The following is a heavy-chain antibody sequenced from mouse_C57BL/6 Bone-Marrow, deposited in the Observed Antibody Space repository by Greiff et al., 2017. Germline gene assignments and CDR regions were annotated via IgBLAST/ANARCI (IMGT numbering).Heavy chain of an antibody. CDR1: GYTFTSYW. CDR2: IYPGSGST. D-gene: IGHD2-3*01. V-gene: IGHV1-55*01. J-gene: IGHJ4*01. Sequence: QVQLQQPGAELVKPGASVKMSCKASGYTFTSYWITWVKQRPGQGLEWIGDIYPGSGSTNYNEKFKSKATLTVDTSSSTAYMQLSSLTSEDSAVYYCAREGYYVLYSYAMDYWGQGTSVTVSS. CDR3: AREGYYVLYSYAMDY.